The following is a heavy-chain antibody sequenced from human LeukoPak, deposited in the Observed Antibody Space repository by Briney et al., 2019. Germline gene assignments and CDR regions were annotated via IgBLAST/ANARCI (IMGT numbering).Heavy chain of an antibody. V-gene: IGHV3-72*01. Sequence: GGSLRLSCATSGFTLSDHYIDWVRQAPGKGLEWVGRIRNKANSYATEYAASVKGRFTISRDDSQNSLYLQMNSLKTEDTAVYYCARSYCSSTSCYGLDYFDYWGQGTLVTVSS. J-gene: IGHJ4*02. D-gene: IGHD2-2*01. CDR2: IRNKANSYAT. CDR1: GFTLSDHY. CDR3: ARSYCSSTSCYGLDYFDY.